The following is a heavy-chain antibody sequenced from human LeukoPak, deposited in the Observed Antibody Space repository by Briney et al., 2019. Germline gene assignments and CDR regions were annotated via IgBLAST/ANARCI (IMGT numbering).Heavy chain of an antibody. CDR1: GYTFTSYD. V-gene: IGHV1-8*01. J-gene: IGHJ5*02. CDR2: MNPNSGNT. CDR3: ARGIVVVPAAIGGRRDWFDP. Sequence: EASVKVSCKASGYTFTSYDINWVRQATGQGLDWMGWMNPNSGNTGYAQKFQGRVTVTRDTSISTAYMELSSLRSEDTAVYYCARGIVVVPAAIGGRRDWFDPWGQGTLVTVSS. D-gene: IGHD2-2*01.